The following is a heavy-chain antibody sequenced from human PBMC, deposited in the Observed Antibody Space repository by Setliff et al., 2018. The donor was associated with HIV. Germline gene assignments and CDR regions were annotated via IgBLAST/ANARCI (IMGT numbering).Heavy chain of an antibody. J-gene: IGHJ4*03. CDR1: GFTFDDYA. CDR3: VRSFQGGCFDS. V-gene: IGHV3-9*01. Sequence: GGSLRLSCAASGFTFDDYAIHWVRQAPGKGLVWVSGINWNSATIAYADSVRGRFTISRDNSKNTLYLEMNSLRVEDTAVYYCVRSFQGGCFDSWGQGTQVTVSS. CDR2: INWNSATI.